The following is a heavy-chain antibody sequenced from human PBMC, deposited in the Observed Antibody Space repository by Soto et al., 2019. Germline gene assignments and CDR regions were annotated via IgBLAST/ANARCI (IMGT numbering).Heavy chain of an antibody. CDR2: ISTYNGDT. CDR1: GYTFITYG. V-gene: IGHV1-18*01. D-gene: IGHD3-22*01. J-gene: IGHJ4*02. Sequence: QVQLVQSGAEVKEPGASVKVSCKASGYTFITYGMSWVRQAPGQGLDWMGWISTYNGDTKYADRLQGRCTRTTEATTGTADMELRSLRSDDTAVYYCARGPTDYYEKSGVYTLDYWGQGTLVTVSS. CDR3: ARGPTDYYEKSGVYTLDY.